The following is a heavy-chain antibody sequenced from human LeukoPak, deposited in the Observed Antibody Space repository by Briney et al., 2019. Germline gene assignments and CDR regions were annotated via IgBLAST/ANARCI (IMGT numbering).Heavy chain of an antibody. J-gene: IGHJ5*02. CDR1: GGSISSYY. V-gene: IGHV4-59*01. CDR3: ARTNYDFWSGYYRDNWFDP. CDR2: IYYSGST. Sequence: SETLSLTCTVSGGSISSYYWSWIRQPPGKGLEWIGCIYYSGSTNYNPSLKSRVTISVDTSKNQFSLKLSSVTAADTAVYYCARTNYDFWSGYYRDNWFDPWGQGTLVTVSS. D-gene: IGHD3-3*01.